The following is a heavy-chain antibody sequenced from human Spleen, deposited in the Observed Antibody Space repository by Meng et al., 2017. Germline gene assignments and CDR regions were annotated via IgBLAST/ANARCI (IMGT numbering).Heavy chain of an antibody. CDR3: AKEDYGDYVMGY. CDR2: ISDGSWHT. Sequence: GGSLRLSCSASGFTFIDYYMNWIRQAPGRGLEWVAYISDGSWHTYYADSVKGRFTISRDNAKNSLYLQMNSLRAEDTALYYCAKEDYGDYVMGYWGQGTLVTVSS. D-gene: IGHD4-17*01. V-gene: IGHV3-11*05. J-gene: IGHJ4*02. CDR1: GFTFIDYY.